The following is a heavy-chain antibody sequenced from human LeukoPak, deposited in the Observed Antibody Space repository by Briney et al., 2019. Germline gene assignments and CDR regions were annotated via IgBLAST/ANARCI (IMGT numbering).Heavy chain of an antibody. J-gene: IGHJ5*02. D-gene: IGHD6-19*01. CDR3: ARGPDSSGWYGLRGNWFDP. CDR1: GGTFSSYA. Sequence: GASVKVSCKASGGTFSSYAISWVRQAPGQGLEWMGGIIPIFGTANYAQKFQGRVTLTADESTSTAYMELSSLRSEDTAVYFCARGPDSSGWYGLRGNWFDPWGQGTLVTVSS. V-gene: IGHV1-69*13. CDR2: IIPIFGTA.